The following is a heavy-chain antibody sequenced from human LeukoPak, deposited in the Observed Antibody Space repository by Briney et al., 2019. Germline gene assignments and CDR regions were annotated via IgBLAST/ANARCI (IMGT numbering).Heavy chain of an antibody. CDR2: IDSDGSST. Sequence: GGSLRLSCAASGVTFSYYWMHWVRQAPGKGLVWVSRIDSDGSSTSYAGSVKGRFTISRDNAKNTLYLQMNSLRAEDTAVYYCVREGGYDPFENWGQGTLVTVSS. CDR3: VREGGYDPFEN. D-gene: IGHD5-12*01. CDR1: GVTFSYYW. J-gene: IGHJ4*02. V-gene: IGHV3-74*01.